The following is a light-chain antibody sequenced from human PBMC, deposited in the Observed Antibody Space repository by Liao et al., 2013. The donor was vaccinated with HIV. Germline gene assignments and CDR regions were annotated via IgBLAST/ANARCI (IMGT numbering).Light chain of an antibody. CDR1: KLGDKY. J-gene: IGLJ3*02. Sequence: SYELTQPPSVSVSPGQTASITCSGDKLGDKYACWYQQKPAQAPVLVIFSDTDRPSEIPERFSGSNSGNTATLTITRVEARDEADFYCQVWDGSTDHQVFGGGTRLTVL. CDR3: QVWDGSTDHQV. V-gene: IGLV3-1*01. CDR2: SDT.